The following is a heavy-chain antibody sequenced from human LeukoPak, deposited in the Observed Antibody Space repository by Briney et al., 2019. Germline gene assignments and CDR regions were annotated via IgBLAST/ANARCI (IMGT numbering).Heavy chain of an antibody. CDR1: GFTFSNAW. V-gene: IGHV3-15*01. J-gene: IGHJ4*02. Sequence: GGSLRFSCAASGFTFSNAWMSWVRQAPGKGLEWVGRIKSKTDGGTTDYAAPVKGRFTISRDDSKNTLYLQMNSLKTEDTAVYYCTTGAPPYDFWSGYLLWDYWGQGTLVTVSS. CDR3: TTGAPPYDFWSGYLLWDY. CDR2: IKSKTDGGTT. D-gene: IGHD3-3*01.